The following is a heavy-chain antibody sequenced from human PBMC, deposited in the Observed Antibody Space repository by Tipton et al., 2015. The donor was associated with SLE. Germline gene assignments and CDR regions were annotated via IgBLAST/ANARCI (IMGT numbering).Heavy chain of an antibody. D-gene: IGHD6-13*01. CDR1: GGSISSSSYY. Sequence: LRLSCTVSGGSISSSSYYWGWIRQPPGKGLEWIGSIYNSGSTYYNASPKSRVTISFDTSKNDFSLKLSSVTAADTAVYFCATYVAIAAADIDYWGQGMLVTVSS. J-gene: IGHJ4*02. CDR2: IYNSGST. V-gene: IGHV4-39*02. CDR3: ATYVAIAAADIDY.